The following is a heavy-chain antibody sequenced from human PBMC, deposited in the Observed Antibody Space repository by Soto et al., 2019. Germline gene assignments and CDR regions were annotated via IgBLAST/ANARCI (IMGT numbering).Heavy chain of an antibody. CDR1: GGSISNYY. D-gene: IGHD2-2*01. CDR2: TYYSGNT. V-gene: IGHV4-59*01. J-gene: IGHJ5*02. CDR3: ARDLGFCSTTACYPWFDP. Sequence: PSETLSLTCTVSGGSISNYYWSWIRQPPGKGLEWIGYTYYSGNTNYNPSLKSRVTISVDTSRNQFSLKLTSVTAADTAVYYCARDLGFCSTTACYPWFDP.